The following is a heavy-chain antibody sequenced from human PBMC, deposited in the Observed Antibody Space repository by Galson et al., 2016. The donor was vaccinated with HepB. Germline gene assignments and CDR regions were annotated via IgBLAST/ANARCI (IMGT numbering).Heavy chain of an antibody. CDR3: ARDGEYYYGSGSYAET. V-gene: IGHV3-7*05. J-gene: IGHJ5*02. CDR2: IKQDGSEE. D-gene: IGHD3-10*01. CDR1: GFTLSSYW. Sequence: SLRLSCAASGFTLSSYWMSWVRQAPGKGLEWVANIKQDGSEEYYVDSVKGRFTISRDNAKNSLYLQMNSLRAEDTAVYYCARDGEYYYGSGSYAETWGQGTLVTVSS.